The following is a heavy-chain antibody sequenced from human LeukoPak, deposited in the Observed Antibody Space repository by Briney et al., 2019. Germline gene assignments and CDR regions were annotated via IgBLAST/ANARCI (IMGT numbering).Heavy chain of an antibody. CDR3: ARVSPNTVTTLQYFDY. CDR1: GFTFSSYE. J-gene: IGHJ4*02. CDR2: ITGSGDTI. V-gene: IGHV3-48*03. Sequence: GGSLRLSCSASGFTFSSYEMNWVRQAPGKGLEWISYITGSGDTIYYADSVKGRFTISRDNAKKSLFLQMNSLRAEDTAVYYCARVSPNTVTTLQYFDYWGQGTLVTVSS. D-gene: IGHD4-17*01.